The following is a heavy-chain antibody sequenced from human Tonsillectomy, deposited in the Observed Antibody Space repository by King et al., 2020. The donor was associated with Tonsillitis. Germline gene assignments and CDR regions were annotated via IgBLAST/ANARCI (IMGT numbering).Heavy chain of an antibody. CDR2: IYPGDSDT. Sequence: QLVQSGAEVKKPGESLKISCKGSGYSFTSYWIGWVRQMPGKGLEWMGIIYPGDSDTRYSPSFQGQVTISADKSISTAYLQWSSLKASDTAMYYCVSRGYYGSASYYYYYYMDVWGKGTTVTVSS. CDR3: VSRGYYGSASYYYYYYMDV. J-gene: IGHJ6*03. CDR1: GYSFTSYW. D-gene: IGHD3-10*01. V-gene: IGHV5-51*03.